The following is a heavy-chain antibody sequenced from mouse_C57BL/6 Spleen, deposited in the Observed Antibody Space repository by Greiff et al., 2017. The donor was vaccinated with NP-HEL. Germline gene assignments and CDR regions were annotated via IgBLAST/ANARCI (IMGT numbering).Heavy chain of an antibody. V-gene: IGHV14-1*01. J-gene: IGHJ3*01. Sequence: EVQLQQSGAELVRPGASGKLSCTASGFNIKDYYMHWVKQRPEQGLEWIGRIDPEDGDTEYAPKFQGKATMTADTSSNTAYLQLSSLTSEDTAVYYCTTYYDPAWFAYWGQGTLVTVSA. CDR2: IDPEDGDT. CDR3: TTYYDPAWFAY. CDR1: GFNIKDYY. D-gene: IGHD2-4*01.